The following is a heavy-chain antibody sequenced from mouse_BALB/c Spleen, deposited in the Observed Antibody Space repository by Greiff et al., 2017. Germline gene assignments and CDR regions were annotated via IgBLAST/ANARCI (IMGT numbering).Heavy chain of an antibody. J-gene: IGHJ4*01. V-gene: IGHV1-9*01. D-gene: IGHD1-1*01. CDR2: ILPGSGST. CDR3: ARGVYYYGSSYAMDY. CDR1: GYTFSSYW. Sequence: VQLVESGAELMKPGASVKISCKATGYTFSSYWIEWVKQRPGHGLEWIGEILPGSGSTNYNEKFKGKATFTADTSSNTAYMQLSSLTSEDSAVYYCARGVYYYGSSYAMDYWGQGTSVTVSS.